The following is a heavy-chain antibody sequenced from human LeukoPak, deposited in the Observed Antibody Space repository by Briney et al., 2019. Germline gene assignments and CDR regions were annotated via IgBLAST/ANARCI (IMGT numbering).Heavy chain of an antibody. CDR1: EFSVGSNY. J-gene: IGHJ3*02. CDR3: ARGLVGATRNDAFDI. Sequence: PGGSLRLSCAASEFSVGSNYMTWVRQAPGKGLEWVSLIYSGGSTYYADSVKGRFTISRDNAKNTLYLQMNSLRAEDTAVYYCARGLVGATRNDAFDIWGQGTMVTVSS. V-gene: IGHV3-66*01. D-gene: IGHD1-26*01. CDR2: IYSGGST.